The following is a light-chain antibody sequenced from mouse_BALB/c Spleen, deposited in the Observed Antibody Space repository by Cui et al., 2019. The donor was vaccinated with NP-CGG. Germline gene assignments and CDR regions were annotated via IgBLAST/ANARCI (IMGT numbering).Light chain of an antibody. CDR1: TGAVTTSNY. CDR2: GTN. CDR3: ALWYSNQWV. J-gene: IGLJ1*01. V-gene: IGLV1*01. Sequence: QAVVTQESALTKSPGDTVTLTCRSSTGAVTTSNYANGVQDKPEHLFTELIGGTNNRAPGGPARFSGSLIGDKGALTITGAQTEDEAIYFCALWYSNQWVLGGGTKLTVL.